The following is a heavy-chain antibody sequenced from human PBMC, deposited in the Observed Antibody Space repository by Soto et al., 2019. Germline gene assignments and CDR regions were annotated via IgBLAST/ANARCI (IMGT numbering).Heavy chain of an antibody. CDR2: ISGTSVYI. CDR1: GFTFSNYN. J-gene: IGHJ5*02. Sequence: GGSLKLSCVASGFTFSNYNMHWVRPAPGKGLEWVSHISGTSVYIHYADSVKGGFTITRDNAKNSVYLQMDSLRVEDTAVYYCAREGALKPFSSWGQGALVTVSS. V-gene: IGHV3-21*01. CDR3: AREGALKPFSS.